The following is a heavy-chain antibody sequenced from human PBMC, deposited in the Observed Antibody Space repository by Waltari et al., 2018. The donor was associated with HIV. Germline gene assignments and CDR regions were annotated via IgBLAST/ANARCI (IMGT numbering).Heavy chain of an antibody. CDR3: VTGLLYKRY. Sequence: EVQLVESGGGLVKPGGSLRLSCAASGLTFPNAWMSWVRQAPGKGLEWVGRIKNIADGGTTECGAPVKGRFTISRDDSQNTVFLQMNSLKTEDTAVYFCVTGLLYKRYWGQGTLVTVSS. CDR1: GLTFPNAW. V-gene: IGHV3-15*01. D-gene: IGHD1-1*01. CDR2: IKNIADGGTT. J-gene: IGHJ4*02.